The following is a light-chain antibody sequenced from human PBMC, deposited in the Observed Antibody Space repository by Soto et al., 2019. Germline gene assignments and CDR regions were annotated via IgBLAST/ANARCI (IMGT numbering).Light chain of an antibody. CDR2: AAS. CDR3: QQSYSSPWT. V-gene: IGKV1-39*01. J-gene: IGKJ1*01. CDR1: QRISSY. Sequence: DIQMTQSPASLSAVVGDRVTITCWASQRISSYVNWYQQKSGKAPKLLIYAASSLQSGVPSRFSGRESGADFTLTISSLQPEDFVTYYCQQSYSSPWTFGQGTKVEIK.